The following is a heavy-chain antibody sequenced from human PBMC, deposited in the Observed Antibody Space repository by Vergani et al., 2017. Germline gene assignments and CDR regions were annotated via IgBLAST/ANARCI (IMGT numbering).Heavy chain of an antibody. CDR1: GFTFSSYG. J-gene: IGHJ5*02. Sequence: QVQLVESGGGVVQPGRSLRLSCAASGFTFSSYGMHWVRQAPGKGLEWVAVIWYDGSNKYYADSVKGRFTISRDNSKNTLYLQMNSLRAEDTAVYYCAKDYDILTGYLAPWGQGTLVTVSS. V-gene: IGHV3-33*06. CDR2: IWYDGSNK. D-gene: IGHD3-9*01. CDR3: AKDYDILTGYLAP.